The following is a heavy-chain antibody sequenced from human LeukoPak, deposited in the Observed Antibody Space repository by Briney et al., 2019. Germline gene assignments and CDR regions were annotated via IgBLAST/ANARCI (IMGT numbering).Heavy chain of an antibody. J-gene: IGHJ4*02. Sequence: SETLSLTCTVSGGSISSYYWSWIRQPPGKGLEWIGYISYSGSTDSNPSLKSRVAISVDTSKNQISLKLSSVTAADTAVYYCARTYCRGGSCHFDYWGQGTLVTVSS. CDR1: GGSISSYY. D-gene: IGHD2-15*01. CDR2: ISYSGST. V-gene: IGHV4-59*08. CDR3: ARTYCRGGSCHFDY.